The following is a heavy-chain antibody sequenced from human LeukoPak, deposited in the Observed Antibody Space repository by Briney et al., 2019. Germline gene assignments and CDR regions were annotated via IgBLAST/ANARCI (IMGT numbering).Heavy chain of an antibody. V-gene: IGHV3-30-3*01. D-gene: IGHD4-23*01. CDR1: GFTFSSYA. CDR2: ISYDGSNK. CDR3: ARETGGNPDY. J-gene: IGHJ4*02. Sequence: GGSLRLSCAASGFTFSSYAMHWVRQAPGKGLEWVAVISYDGSNKYYADSVKGRFTISRDNSKNTLYLQMNSLRAEDTAVYYCARETGGNPDYWGQGTLVTVSS.